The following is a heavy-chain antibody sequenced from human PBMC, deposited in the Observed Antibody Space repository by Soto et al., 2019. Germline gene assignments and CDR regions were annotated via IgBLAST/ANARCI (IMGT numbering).Heavy chain of an antibody. CDR3: AGRDGYNFAEYFQH. Sequence: SETLSLTCTVSGGSVRSGSYYWSWIRQPPGKGLEWIGYIYYSGSTNYNPSLKSRVTISVDTSKNQFSLKLSSVTAADTAVYYCAGRDGYNFAEYFQHWGQGTLVTVSS. J-gene: IGHJ1*01. CDR2: IYYSGST. V-gene: IGHV4-61*01. D-gene: IGHD5-12*01. CDR1: GGSVRSGSYY.